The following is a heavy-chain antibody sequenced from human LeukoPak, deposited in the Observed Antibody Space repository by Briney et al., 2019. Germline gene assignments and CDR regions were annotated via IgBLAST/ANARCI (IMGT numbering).Heavy chain of an antibody. CDR1: GFTFSSYE. J-gene: IGHJ3*02. CDR2: ISSSGSTI. CDR3: ARGAEWLSSPRDAFDI. D-gene: IGHD3-3*01. V-gene: IGHV3-48*03. Sequence: GGSLRLSCAAPGFTFSSYEMNWVRQAPGKGLEWVSYISSSGSTIYYADSVKGRFTISRDNAKNSLYLQMNSLRAEDTAVYYCARGAEWLSSPRDAFDIWGQGTMVTVSS.